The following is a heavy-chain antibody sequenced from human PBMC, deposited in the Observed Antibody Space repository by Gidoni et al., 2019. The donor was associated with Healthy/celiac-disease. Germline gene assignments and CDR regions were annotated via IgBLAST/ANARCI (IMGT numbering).Heavy chain of an antibody. Sequence: QVQLVQSGAEVKKPGASVKVSCKASGYTFTSYYMHWVRQAPGQGLEWMGIINPSGGSTSYAQKFQGRVTMTRDTSTSTVYMELSSLRSEDTAVYYCAREYYYDSSGYWGAFDIWGQGTMVTVSS. V-gene: IGHV1-46*01. CDR2: INPSGGST. CDR1: GYTFTSYY. J-gene: IGHJ3*02. D-gene: IGHD3-22*01. CDR3: AREYYYDSSGYWGAFDI.